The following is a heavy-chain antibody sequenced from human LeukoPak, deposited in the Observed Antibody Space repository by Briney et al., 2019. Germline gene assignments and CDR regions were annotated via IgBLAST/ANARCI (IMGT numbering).Heavy chain of an antibody. J-gene: IGHJ4*02. V-gene: IGHV3-53*01. CDR2: IYSGGST. Sequence: PGGSLRLSCAASGFTVSSNYMSWVRQAPGKGLEWVSVIYSGGSTYYADSVKGRFTISRDNSKNTLYLQMNSLRAEDTAVYYCARGGGYCGGDCDALDYWGQGTLVTVSS. CDR1: GFTVSSNY. CDR3: ARGGGYCGGDCDALDY. D-gene: IGHD2-21*02.